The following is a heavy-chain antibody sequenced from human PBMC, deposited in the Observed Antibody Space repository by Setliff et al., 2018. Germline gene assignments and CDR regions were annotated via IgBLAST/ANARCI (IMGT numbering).Heavy chain of an antibody. CDR2: ISPHSGRA. CDR1: GYTFSDYG. CDR3: ERLVRYCTATACQRTSGDDL. Sequence: RASVKVSCKASGYTFSDYGVSWVRQAPGQGLEWMGWISPHSGRAFYAPQFQDRVIMTTDTSTNTAYLDLRSLRSDDTAVYYCERLVRYCTATACQRTSGDDLWGQGTLVTV. D-gene: IGHD2-8*01. J-gene: IGHJ5*02. V-gene: IGHV1-18*01.